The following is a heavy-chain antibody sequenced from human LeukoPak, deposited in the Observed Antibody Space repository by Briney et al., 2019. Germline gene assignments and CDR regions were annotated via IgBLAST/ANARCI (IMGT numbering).Heavy chain of an antibody. V-gene: IGHV3-23*01. CDR1: GFTFSSYA. CDR2: ISGSGGST. CDR3: AKVGGSDYFDY. Sequence: GGSLRLSCAASGFTFSSYAMSWVRQAPGKGLEWVSAISGSGGSTYYADSVKGRFTISRVNSKNTLYLQMNSLGAEDTAVYYCAKVGGSDYFDYWGQGTLVTVSS. J-gene: IGHJ4*02. D-gene: IGHD1-26*01.